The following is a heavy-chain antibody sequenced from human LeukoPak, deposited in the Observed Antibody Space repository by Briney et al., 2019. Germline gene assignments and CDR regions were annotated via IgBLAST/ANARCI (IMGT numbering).Heavy chain of an antibody. CDR2: INPNSGGT. Sequence: ASVKVSCKASGYTFTGYYMHWVRQAPGQGLEGMGWINPNSGGTNYAQKFQGRVTMTRDTSIGTAYMELSRLRSDDTAVYYCARDDERRSDQLDYWGQGTLVTVSS. J-gene: IGHJ4*02. CDR3: ARDDERRSDQLDY. CDR1: GYTFTGYY. D-gene: IGHD5-24*01. V-gene: IGHV1-2*02.